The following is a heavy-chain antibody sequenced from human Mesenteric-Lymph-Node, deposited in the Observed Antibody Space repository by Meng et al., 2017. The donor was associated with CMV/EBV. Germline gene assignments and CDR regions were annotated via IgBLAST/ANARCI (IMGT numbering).Heavy chain of an antibody. CDR1: GYTFTSFD. V-gene: IGHV1-8*02. J-gene: IGHJ4*02. D-gene: IGHD6-19*01. Sequence: QEKLVRSGAEEKKPGAAVKVPCMASGYTFTSFDINWVRQDTGQGPEWMGWMNHNSGNTGYEQKFQGRVTLTRDTSISKAYMELSSLRSEDTAVYYCARGPSYSSGFPDCWGQGTLVTVSS. CDR2: MNHNSGNT. CDR3: ARGPSYSSGFPDC.